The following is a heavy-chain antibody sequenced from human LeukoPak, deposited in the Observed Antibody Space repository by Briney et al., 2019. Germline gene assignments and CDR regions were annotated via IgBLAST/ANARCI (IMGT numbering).Heavy chain of an antibody. V-gene: IGHV3-23*01. Sequence: GGSLRLSCAASGFTFNNYAMSWVRQAPGMGLEWLSYVSGSGGATYYAASVKGRFTISRDNSKNTVYLQMGSLRAEDTAVYYCAKNRGGTYKYYMDVWGNGSTVTVSS. CDR2: VSGSGGAT. D-gene: IGHD1-1*01. CDR1: GFTFNNYA. CDR3: AKNRGGTYKYYMDV. J-gene: IGHJ6*03.